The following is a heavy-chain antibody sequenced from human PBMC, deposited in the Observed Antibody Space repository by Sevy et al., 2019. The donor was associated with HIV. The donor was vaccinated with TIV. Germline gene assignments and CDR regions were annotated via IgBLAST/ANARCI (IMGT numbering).Heavy chain of an antibody. D-gene: IGHD1-20*01. CDR3: ARPTSGLSEYEPLDNARFYGMDV. J-gene: IGHJ6*02. V-gene: IGHV3-21*01. CDR1: GFTFRSYS. Sequence: GGSLRLSCAASGFTFRSYSMNWVRQAPGRGLEWVSSITSSSSFMFYADSVKGRFTISRDNAKNSLFLQMNDLRAEDTAVYYCARPTSGLSEYEPLDNARFYGMDVWGQGTTVTVSS. CDR2: ITSSSSFM.